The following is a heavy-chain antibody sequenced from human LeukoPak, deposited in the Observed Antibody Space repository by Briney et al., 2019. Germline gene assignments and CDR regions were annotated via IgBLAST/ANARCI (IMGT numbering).Heavy chain of an antibody. CDR3: SRMTCSSATCYAVFDL. J-gene: IGHJ4*02. CDR1: GYTFTGYY. CDR2: INPNSGDA. Sequence: ASVKVSCKASGYTFTGYYIHWVRRAPGQGLEWMGWINPNSGDANYTQTFQGRVTMTRETSISTAYMELTRLMSGDTAVYFCSRMTCSSATCYAVFDLWGQGTLVTVSS. D-gene: IGHD2-2*01. V-gene: IGHV1-2*02.